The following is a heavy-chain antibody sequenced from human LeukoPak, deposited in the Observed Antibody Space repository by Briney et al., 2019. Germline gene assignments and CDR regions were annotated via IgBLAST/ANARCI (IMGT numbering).Heavy chain of an antibody. CDR1: GFGFSSYT. V-gene: IGHV3-21*01. CDR3: ASQGGFDD. Sequence: PGGSLRLSCAASGFGFSSYTMNWVRQAPGKGLEWVSSISSSGDYFHYADSVKGRFTISRDNAKNSLHLQMTSLRAEDTAVYYCASQGGFDDWGQGTLVTVSS. J-gene: IGHJ4*02. CDR2: ISSSGDYF. D-gene: IGHD2-15*01.